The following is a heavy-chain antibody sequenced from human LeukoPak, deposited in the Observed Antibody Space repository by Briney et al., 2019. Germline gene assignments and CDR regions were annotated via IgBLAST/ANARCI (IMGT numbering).Heavy chain of an antibody. D-gene: IGHD6-19*01. Sequence: SETLSLTCTVSGGSISSCYWSWIRQPPGKGLEWVGYIYYSGSTSYNPSLKSRVTISVDTAKNQFSLKLSSVTAADTAVYYCARGGGWSPHYFDYWGQGTLVTVSS. V-gene: IGHV4-59*01. J-gene: IGHJ4*02. CDR3: ARGGGWSPHYFDY. CDR2: IYYSGST. CDR1: GGSISSCY.